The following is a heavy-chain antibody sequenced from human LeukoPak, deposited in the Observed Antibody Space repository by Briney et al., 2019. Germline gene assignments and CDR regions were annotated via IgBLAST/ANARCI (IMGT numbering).Heavy chain of an antibody. Sequence: PGGSLRLSCAASGFTFSSYAMSWVRQAPGKGLEWVSTIDGSGGTTYYADSVKGRFTVSRDNSKNTLDLHMNSLRAADTAVYYCAKDQPADGYNSIWGQGTLVTVSS. CDR3: AKDQPADGYNSI. CDR2: IDGSGGTT. J-gene: IGHJ4*02. D-gene: IGHD5-24*01. CDR1: GFTFSSYA. V-gene: IGHV3-23*01.